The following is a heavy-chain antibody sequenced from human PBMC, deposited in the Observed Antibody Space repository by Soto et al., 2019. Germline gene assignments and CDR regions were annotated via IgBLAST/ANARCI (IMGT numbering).Heavy chain of an antibody. J-gene: IGHJ4*01. V-gene: IGHV3-15*07. CDR2: IKSKIDGGTT. Sequence: SLRLPWAASWFTFSNPWIHRVLKAPGRGLEWVGRIKSKIDGGTTDFAAPVKGRFAISRDDSKNMVYLEMNSLKTEDTGVFFCPTDSYITIITVGFAYWGNGTLVPVSS. CDR1: WFTFSNPW. D-gene: IGHD3-10*01. CDR3: PTDSYITIITVGFAY.